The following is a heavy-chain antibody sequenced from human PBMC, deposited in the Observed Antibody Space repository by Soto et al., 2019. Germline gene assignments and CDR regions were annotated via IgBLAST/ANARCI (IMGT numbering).Heavy chain of an antibody. D-gene: IGHD1-1*01. CDR1: GGSISSYC. J-gene: IGHJ4*02. CDR3: ARLEPRNYYFDY. CDR2: IYYSGST. Sequence: SETLSLTCTVSGGSISSYCWSWIRQPPGKGLEWIGYIYYSGSTNYNPSLKSRVTISVDTSKNQFSLKLSSVTAADTAVYYCARLEPRNYYFDYWGQGTLVTVSS. V-gene: IGHV4-59*08.